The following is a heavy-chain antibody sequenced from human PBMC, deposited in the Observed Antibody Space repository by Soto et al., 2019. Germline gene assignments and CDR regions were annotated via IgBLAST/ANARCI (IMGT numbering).Heavy chain of an antibody. CDR2: IQPSSGRT. CDR1: GYSFTGLD. V-gene: IGHV1-8*01. CDR3: ARGVTAGVDY. Sequence: QVQLVQSGAEVREPGASVKVSCKASGYSFTGLDINWVRQTTGQGLEWMGWIQPSSGRTGYAQKFQGRVTMTRDTSITTAYMELSSLTSDATAFYYCARGVTAGVDYWGQGTLVTVSS. D-gene: IGHD1-26*01. J-gene: IGHJ4*02.